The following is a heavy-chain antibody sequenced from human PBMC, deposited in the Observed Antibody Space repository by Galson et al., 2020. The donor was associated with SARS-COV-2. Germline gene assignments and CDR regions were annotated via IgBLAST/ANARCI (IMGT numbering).Heavy chain of an antibody. J-gene: IGHJ4*02. CDR2: IKHDGTET. CDR1: GFTFHRFW. CDR3: ARDTFSGGDYDFDY. D-gene: IGHD3-3*01. V-gene: IGHV3-7*01. Sequence: GESLKISCAASGFTFHRFWMNWVRQAPGKGLEWVANIKHDGTETNYVDSVKGRFTVSRDNAKNLLYLQMNSLRAEDTALYYCARDTFSGGDYDFDYWGQGTLPIVSS.